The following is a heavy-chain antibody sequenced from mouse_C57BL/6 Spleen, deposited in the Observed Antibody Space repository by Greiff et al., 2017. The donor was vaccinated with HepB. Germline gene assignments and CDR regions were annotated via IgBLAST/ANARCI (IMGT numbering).Heavy chain of an antibody. CDR3: ARGTMVTPWFAY. J-gene: IGHJ3*01. Sequence: QVQLQQSGTELVKPGASVKLSCKASGYTFTSYWMHWVKQRPGQGLEWIGNINPSNGGTNYNEKFKSKATLTVDKSSSTAYMQLSSLTSEDSAVYYCARGTMVTPWFAYWGQGTLVTVSA. D-gene: IGHD2-2*01. CDR1: GYTFTSYW. V-gene: IGHV1-53*01. CDR2: INPSNGGT.